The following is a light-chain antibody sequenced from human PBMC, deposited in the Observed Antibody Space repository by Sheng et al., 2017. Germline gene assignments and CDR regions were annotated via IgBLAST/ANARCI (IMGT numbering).Light chain of an antibody. V-gene: IGLV3-21*02. CDR3: QVWDSSTAV. Sequence: SYVLTQPPSVSVAPGQTATLTCEGNNIGSKSLHWYQQRPGQAPVMVVHNDRDRPSGIPERFSGSNSVNTATLTITSVEAGDEADYYCQVWDSSTAVFGGGTKLTVL. CDR1: NIGSKS. CDR2: NDR. J-gene: IGLJ2*01.